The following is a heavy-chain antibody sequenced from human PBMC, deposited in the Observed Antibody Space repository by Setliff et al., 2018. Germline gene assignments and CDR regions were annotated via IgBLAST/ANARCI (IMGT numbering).Heavy chain of an antibody. CDR1: GFTFSTYW. V-gene: IGHV3-74*03. CDR2: ISTDGSSI. Sequence: GGSLRLSCGTSGFTFSTYWMHWVRQAPGQGLVWVARISTDGSSITYADSVKGRFTISRDNARNTLYLDMNSLRGEDTAVYYCARDKGVISLDYWGQGTLVTVSS. CDR3: ARDKGVISLDY. D-gene: IGHD3-10*01. J-gene: IGHJ4*02.